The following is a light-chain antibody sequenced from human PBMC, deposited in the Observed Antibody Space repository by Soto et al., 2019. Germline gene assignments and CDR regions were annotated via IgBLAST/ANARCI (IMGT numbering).Light chain of an antibody. J-gene: IGLJ2*01. Sequence: QSVLTQPASVSGSPGRSITISCTGTSNDVGGYDLVSWYQQHPGKAPKLIIYEVHKRPSGVSDRFSASKSGNTASLTISALQAEDEADYSCCSFAGGATFVFGGGIQLTVL. CDR2: EVH. V-gene: IGLV2-23*02. CDR1: SNDVGGYDL. CDR3: CSFAGGATFV.